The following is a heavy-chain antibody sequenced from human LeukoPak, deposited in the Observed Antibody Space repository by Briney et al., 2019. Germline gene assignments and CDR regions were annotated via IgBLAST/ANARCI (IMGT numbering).Heavy chain of an antibody. CDR2: IYYSGST. D-gene: IGHD1-1*01. CDR3: ARGNGRFDY. V-gene: IGHV4-59*01. Sequence: SETLSLTCTVSGGSISSYYWSWLRQPPGKGLEWIGYIYYSGSTNYNPSLKSRVTISVDTSKNQFSLKLSSVTAADTAVYYCARGNGRFDYWGQGTLVTVSS. CDR1: GGSISSYY. J-gene: IGHJ4*02.